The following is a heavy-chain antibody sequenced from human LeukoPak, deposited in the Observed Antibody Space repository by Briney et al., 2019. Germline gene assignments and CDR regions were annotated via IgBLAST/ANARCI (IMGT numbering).Heavy chain of an antibody. CDR3: AELGITMIGGV. CDR2: ISGNGGTI. J-gene: IGHJ6*04. CDR1: GFIFTNYG. D-gene: IGHD3-10*02. Sequence: GGSLRLSCAASGFIFTNYGMSWVRQAPGKGLEWVSSISGNGGTIYYADSVKGRFTISRDNAKNSLYLQMNSLRAEDTAVYYCAELGITMIGGVWGKGTTVTISS. V-gene: IGHV3-48*04.